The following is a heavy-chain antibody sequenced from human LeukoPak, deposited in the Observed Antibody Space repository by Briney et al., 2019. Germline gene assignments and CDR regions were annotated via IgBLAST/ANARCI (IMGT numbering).Heavy chain of an antibody. CDR3: VRAPPGTGWLIDR. CDR2: INTAADT. V-gene: IGHV3-13*04. D-gene: IGHD1-7*01. Sequence: GGSLRLSCAASGFAFSNYDMLCVRQATGKGLEWVSAINTAADTYYPDSVKGRFTISRENAKSSLYLQINSLTVGDTAVYYCVRAPPGTGWLIDRWGQGTLVAVSS. J-gene: IGHJ5*02. CDR1: GFAFSNYD.